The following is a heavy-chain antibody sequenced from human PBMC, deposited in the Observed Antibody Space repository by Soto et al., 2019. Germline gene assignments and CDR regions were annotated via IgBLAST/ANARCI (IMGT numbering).Heavy chain of an antibody. CDR1: GYTFTRYA. Sequence: GASVKGSCKASGYTFTRYAMHWVRQAPGQRLEWMGWINAGNGNTKYSQKFQGRVTITRDTSASTAYLELSSLRSEDTAVYYCARSIVVVTALDYWGQGTLVTVSS. V-gene: IGHV1-3*01. J-gene: IGHJ4*02. CDR2: INAGNGNT. D-gene: IGHD2-21*02. CDR3: ARSIVVVTALDY.